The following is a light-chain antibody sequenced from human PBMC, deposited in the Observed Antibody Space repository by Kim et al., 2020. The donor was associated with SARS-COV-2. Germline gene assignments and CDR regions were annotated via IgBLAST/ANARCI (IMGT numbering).Light chain of an antibody. CDR1: HDINIF. CDR3: QQFDTVPLT. J-gene: IGKJ4*01. Sequence: PSVGDRVTITCQARHDINIFLNWFQQKPGEAPELLISDASSLETGLPSRFSGSGSGTPFTFTISSLQPGDVATYYCQQFDTVPLTFGGGTKVDIK. V-gene: IGKV1-33*01. CDR2: DAS.